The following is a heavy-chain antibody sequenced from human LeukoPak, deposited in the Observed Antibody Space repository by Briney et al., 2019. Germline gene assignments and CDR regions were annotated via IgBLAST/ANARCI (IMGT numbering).Heavy chain of an antibody. CDR3: ARDGGLYYYDSSGYYSRGRYYFDY. Sequence: GGSLRLSCSAPGFTFSSYAMHWVRQAPGKGLEAVAVISYDGSNKYYADSVKGRFTISRDNSKNTLYLQMNSLRAEDTAVYYCARDGGLYYYDSSGYYSRGRYYFDYWGQGTLVTVSS. CDR2: ISYDGSNK. J-gene: IGHJ4*02. CDR1: GFTFSSYA. D-gene: IGHD3-22*01. V-gene: IGHV3-30-3*01.